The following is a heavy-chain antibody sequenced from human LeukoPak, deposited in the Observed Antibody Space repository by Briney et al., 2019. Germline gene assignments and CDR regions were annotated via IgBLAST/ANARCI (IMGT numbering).Heavy chain of an antibody. Sequence: SESLSLTCTVSGGSISSYYWSWIRQPPGKGLEWIGYIYYSGSTNYNPSLKSRVTISVDTSKNQFSLRLSSVTAADTAVYYCARAPLWFGEYYFDYWGQGTLVTVSS. CDR2: IYYSGST. V-gene: IGHV4-59*01. CDR3: ARAPLWFGEYYFDY. CDR1: GGSISSYY. D-gene: IGHD3-10*01. J-gene: IGHJ4*02.